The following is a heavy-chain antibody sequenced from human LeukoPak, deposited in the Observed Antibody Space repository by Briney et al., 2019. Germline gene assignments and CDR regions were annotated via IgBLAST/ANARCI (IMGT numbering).Heavy chain of an antibody. D-gene: IGHD1-7*01. CDR1: GDSINSFY. CDR3: ARGISWNYGSFDY. CDR2: VFHTGDT. Sequence: PSETLSLTCAVSGDSINSFYWSWIRQPPGKGLEWIGYVFHTGDTNSNPSLKSRVTVSLDTSKNQFSLKLNSVTAADTAVYYCARGISWNYGSFDYWGQGTPVTVSS. V-gene: IGHV4-59*12. J-gene: IGHJ4*02.